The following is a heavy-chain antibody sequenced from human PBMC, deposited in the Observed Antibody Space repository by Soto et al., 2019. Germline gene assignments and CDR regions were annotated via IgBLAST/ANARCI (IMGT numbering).Heavy chain of an antibody. Sequence: QLQLQESGPGLVKPSETLSLTCTVSGGSISTYYWNWIRQPPGKGLEWIGDIYYSGRTNYNPSLKSRVAISVDMSKNQFSLNLSSVTPADTAVYYCARDRGYSGQRRGWFDPWGQGTLVTVSS. CDR1: GGSISTYY. CDR2: IYYSGRT. V-gene: IGHV4-59*01. CDR3: ARDRGYSGQRRGWFDP. J-gene: IGHJ5*02. D-gene: IGHD5-12*01.